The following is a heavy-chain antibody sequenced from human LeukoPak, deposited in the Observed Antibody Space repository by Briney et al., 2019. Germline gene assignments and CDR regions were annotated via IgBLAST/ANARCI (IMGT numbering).Heavy chain of an antibody. Sequence: GGSLRLSCVASGFTFSTYSMNWVRQAPGKGLEWVSHISSRSTIYYADSVKGRFTISRDNAKNSLYLQMNSLRAEDTAVYYCASALVGTTTYWGQGTLVTVSS. CDR3: ASALVGTTTY. CDR2: ISSRSTI. D-gene: IGHD1-26*01. CDR1: GFTFSTYS. J-gene: IGHJ4*02. V-gene: IGHV3-48*01.